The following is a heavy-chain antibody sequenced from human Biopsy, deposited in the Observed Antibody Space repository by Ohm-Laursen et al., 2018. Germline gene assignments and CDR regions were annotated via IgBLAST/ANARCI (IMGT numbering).Heavy chain of an antibody. V-gene: IGHV3-9*01. Sequence: SLRLSCTASGFTFEDYAMHWVRQAPGRGLEWVSSINRNNGNVGYADSVKGRFTISRDNAKNSLYLQMNNLRTEDTALYYCAKDNLPPARGPLNYYFYGMDVWGQGTTVTVS. D-gene: IGHD3-16*02. CDR1: GFTFEDYA. CDR2: INRNNGNV. J-gene: IGHJ6*02. CDR3: AKDNLPPARGPLNYYFYGMDV.